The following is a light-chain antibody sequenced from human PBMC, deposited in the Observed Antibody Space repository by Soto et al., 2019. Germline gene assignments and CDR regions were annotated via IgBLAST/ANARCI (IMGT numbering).Light chain of an antibody. Sequence: IGLTQSPGTLSLSPGERATLSCRASQSVSSSSLAWYQQKPGQTPRLLIYGASSRATGIPDRFSGSGSGTDFTLTISRLEPEDFAVYYCQQYGSSPRTFGQGTKVDIK. CDR3: QQYGSSPRT. V-gene: IGKV3-20*01. CDR2: GAS. J-gene: IGKJ1*01. CDR1: QSVSSSS.